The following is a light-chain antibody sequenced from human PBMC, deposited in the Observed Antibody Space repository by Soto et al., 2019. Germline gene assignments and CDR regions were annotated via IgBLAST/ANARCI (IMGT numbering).Light chain of an antibody. J-gene: IGKJ1*01. V-gene: IGKV3-20*01. CDR2: GTS. Sequence: EIVLTQSPGTLSLSPGERATLSCSSDKSVSDTLLTWFQQKPGQAPRLLIFGTSNSAPGTSDRFSGSGSGTDFTLTISRLEPEDVAVYYCQHYGDSSWTVGQGTKVEIK. CDR3: QHYGDSSWT. CDR1: KSVSDTL.